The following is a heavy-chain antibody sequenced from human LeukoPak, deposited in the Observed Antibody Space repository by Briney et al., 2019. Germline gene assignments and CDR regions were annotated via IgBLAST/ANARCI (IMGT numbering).Heavy chain of an antibody. CDR2: IYYSGST. D-gene: IGHD3-10*01. Sequence: SETLSLTCTVSGGSISSYYWSWIRQPPGKGLEWIGYIYYSGSTNYNPSLKSRVTISVDTSKNQFSLKLSSVTAADTAVYYCARSYYYGSGSYSYWGQGTLVTVSS. J-gene: IGHJ4*02. CDR1: GGSISSYY. CDR3: ARSYYYGSGSYSY. V-gene: IGHV4-59*01.